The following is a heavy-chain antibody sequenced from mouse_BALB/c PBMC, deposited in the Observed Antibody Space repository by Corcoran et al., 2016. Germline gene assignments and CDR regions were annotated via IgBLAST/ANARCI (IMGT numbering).Heavy chain of an antibody. CDR2: INTYTGEP. CDR3: ARGGPTVVGYFDV. Sequence: QIQLVQSGPELKKPGETVKISCKASGYTFTNYGMNWVKQAPGKGLKWMGWINTYTGEPTYADDFKGRFAFSLETSASTAYLQINNLKNEDMATYFCARGGPTVVGYFDVWGAGTTVTVSS. CDR1: GYTFTNYG. J-gene: IGHJ1*01. V-gene: IGHV9-1*02. D-gene: IGHD1-1*01.